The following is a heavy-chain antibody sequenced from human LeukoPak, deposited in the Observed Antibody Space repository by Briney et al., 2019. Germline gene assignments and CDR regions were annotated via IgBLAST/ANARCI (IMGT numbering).Heavy chain of an antibody. J-gene: IGHJ4*02. CDR2: ISSSSSTI. CDR3: ARGPPWYSGMIVVGYYFDY. V-gene: IGHV3-48*01. D-gene: IGHD3-22*01. Sequence: GGSLRLSCAASGFTFSSYSMNWVRQAPGKGLEWVSYISSSSSTIYYADSVKGRFTISRDNAKNSPYLQMNSLRAEDTAVYYCARGPPWYSGMIVVGYYFDYWGQGTLVTVSS. CDR1: GFTFSSYS.